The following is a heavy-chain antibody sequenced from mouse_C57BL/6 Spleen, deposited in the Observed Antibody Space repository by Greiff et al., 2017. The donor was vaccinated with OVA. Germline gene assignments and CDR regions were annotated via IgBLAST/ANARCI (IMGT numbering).Heavy chain of an antibody. Sequence: EVQLQESGGGLVKPGGSLKLSCAASGFTFSSYAMSWVRQTPEKRLEWVATISDGGSYTYYPDNVKGRFTISRDNAKNNLYLQMSHLKSEDTAMYYCARDIYYGNYDYFDYWGQGTTLTVSS. V-gene: IGHV5-4*01. CDR3: ARDIYYGNYDYFDY. D-gene: IGHD2-1*01. J-gene: IGHJ2*01. CDR2: ISDGGSYT. CDR1: GFTFSSYA.